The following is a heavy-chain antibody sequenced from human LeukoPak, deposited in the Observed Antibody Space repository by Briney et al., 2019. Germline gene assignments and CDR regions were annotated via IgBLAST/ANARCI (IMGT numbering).Heavy chain of an antibody. V-gene: IGHV3-23*01. CDR3: AKADYYFDH. J-gene: IGHJ4*02. Sequence: PGGSLRLSCAASGFIFSSYAMSWVRQAPGKGLEWVSAISGSGGSAYYADSVKGRFTISRDNSKNTLYLQMNSLRAEDTAVYFCAKADYYFDHWGQGTLVTVSS. CDR1: GFIFSSYA. CDR2: ISGSGGSA.